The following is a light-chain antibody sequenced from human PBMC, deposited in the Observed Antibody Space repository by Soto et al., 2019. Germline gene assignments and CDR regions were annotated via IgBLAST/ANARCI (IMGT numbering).Light chain of an antibody. Sequence: DIQMTQSPSILSASPGDRVTITCRASQSIRSWLAWYQQKQGKAPKLLIYDAYSLESGVPSRFSGRRSGTEFTLTIAGLKPEDCATYYCQQYESYLRTFGQGTKVDIK. V-gene: IGKV1-5*01. CDR3: QQYESYLRT. CDR2: DAY. J-gene: IGKJ1*01. CDR1: QSIRSW.